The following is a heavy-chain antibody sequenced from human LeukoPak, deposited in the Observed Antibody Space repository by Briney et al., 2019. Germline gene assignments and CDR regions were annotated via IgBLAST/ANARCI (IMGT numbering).Heavy chain of an antibody. J-gene: IGHJ4*02. CDR2: IYYSGST. CDR3: AREEMLGYCSSTSCYSPYYFDY. Sequence: SETLSLTCTVSGGSSSSYYWSWIRQPPGKGLEWIGYIYYSGSTNYNPSLKSRVTISVDTSKNQFSLKLSSVTAADTAVYYCAREEMLGYCSSTSCYSPYYFDYWGQGTLVTVSS. V-gene: IGHV4-59*01. CDR1: GGSSSSYY. D-gene: IGHD2-2*02.